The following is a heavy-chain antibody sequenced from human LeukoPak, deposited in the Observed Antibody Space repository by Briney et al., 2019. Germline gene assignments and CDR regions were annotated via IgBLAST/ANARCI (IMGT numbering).Heavy chain of an antibody. CDR1: GFTFSSYS. V-gene: IGHV3-21*01. J-gene: IGHJ3*02. CDR2: ISSSSSYI. Sequence: GGSLRLSCAASGFTFSSYSMNWVRQAPGKGLEWVSSISSSSSYIYYADSVKGRFTISRDNAKNSLYLQMNSLRAEDTAVYYCARPPFGYSYGEGAFDIWGQGTMVTVS. D-gene: IGHD5-18*01. CDR3: ARPPFGYSYGEGAFDI.